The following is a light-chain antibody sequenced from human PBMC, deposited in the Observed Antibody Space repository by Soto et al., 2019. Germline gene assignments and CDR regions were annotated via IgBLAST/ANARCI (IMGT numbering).Light chain of an antibody. Sequence: EVALTQSPGTLSLSPGARATLSCRASQNIANNYLTWYQQKPGQAPRVLIYDASTRATGISDRFSGSGSGTDFTLTISRLEPEDSAVYYCQQYGSSPWTFGQGTKVDIK. CDR1: QNIANNY. V-gene: IGKV3-20*01. J-gene: IGKJ1*01. CDR3: QQYGSSPWT. CDR2: DAS.